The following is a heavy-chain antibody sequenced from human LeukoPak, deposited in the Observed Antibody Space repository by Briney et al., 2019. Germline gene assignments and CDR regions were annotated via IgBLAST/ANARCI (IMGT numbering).Heavy chain of an antibody. CDR2: IYPGDSDT. CDR1: QYIFPNYW. CDR3: ARVGVTGYGMDV. Sequence: GESLKISCEGSQYIFPNYWVAWVRQTPGKGLEWMGIIYPGDSDTRYSPSFQGQVTISADKSISTAYLQWSSLKASDTAMYYCARVGVTGYGMDVWGQGTTVTVS. D-gene: IGHD1-14*01. J-gene: IGHJ6*02. V-gene: IGHV5-51*01.